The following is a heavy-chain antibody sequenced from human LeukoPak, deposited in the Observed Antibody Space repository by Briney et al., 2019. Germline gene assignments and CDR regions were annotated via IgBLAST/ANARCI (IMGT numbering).Heavy chain of an antibody. Sequence: QPGGSLRLSCVASGFTFSSYAMSWVRQAPGKGLERVSAISGSGGSTYYADSVKGRFTISRDNSKNTLYLQMNSLRAEDTAVYYCAKDPLIAAAGSHSWFDPWGQGTLVTVSS. D-gene: IGHD6-13*01. CDR1: GFTFSSYA. V-gene: IGHV3-23*01. J-gene: IGHJ5*02. CDR3: AKDPLIAAAGSHSWFDP. CDR2: ISGSGGST.